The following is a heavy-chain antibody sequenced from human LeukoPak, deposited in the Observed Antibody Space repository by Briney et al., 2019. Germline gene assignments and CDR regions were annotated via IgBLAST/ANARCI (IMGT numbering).Heavy chain of an antibody. CDR1: VYTFGAFH. Sequence: ASVKVSCKASVYTFGAFHIHWVRLAPGQGPEWMGWVNPNSGDTNYAQRFRGRVTMTRDTPINTAYMELSSLGFDDTAVYYCARSNYYGSQSEYWGQGTLVAVSS. CDR3: ARSNYYGSQSEY. CDR2: VNPNSGDT. J-gene: IGHJ4*02. D-gene: IGHD3-10*01. V-gene: IGHV1-2*02.